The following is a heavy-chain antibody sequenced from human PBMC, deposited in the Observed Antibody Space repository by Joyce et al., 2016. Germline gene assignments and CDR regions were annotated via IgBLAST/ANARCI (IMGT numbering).Heavy chain of an antibody. J-gene: IGHJ6*02. D-gene: IGHD3-16*02. Sequence: QVQLVESGGGVVQPGRSLRLSCVASGFTFSNYGMHWVRLAPGKGLECVAVISYDGSSTHYGDSVKGRFTISRDNSNNTLDLQVDNLKPEDTAVYYCARDLDPFNHRFYYYYGMDVWGQGTPVAVS. CDR2: ISYDGSST. V-gene: IGHV3-30*03. CDR1: GFTFSNYG. CDR3: ARDLDPFNHRFYYYYGMDV.